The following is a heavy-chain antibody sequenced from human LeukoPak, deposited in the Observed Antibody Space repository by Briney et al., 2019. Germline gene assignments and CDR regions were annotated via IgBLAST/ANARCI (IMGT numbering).Heavy chain of an antibody. CDR2: IVVGSGNT. J-gene: IGHJ4*02. D-gene: IGHD3-22*01. CDR1: GFTFTSSA. Sequence: GASVKVSCKASGFTFTSSAVQWVRQARGQRLEWIGWIVVGSGNTNYAQKFQERVTITRDMSTSTAYMELSSLRSEDTAVYYCAADVYDSSGYYWGLGDYWGQGTLVTVSS. CDR3: AADVYDSSGYYWGLGDY. V-gene: IGHV1-58*01.